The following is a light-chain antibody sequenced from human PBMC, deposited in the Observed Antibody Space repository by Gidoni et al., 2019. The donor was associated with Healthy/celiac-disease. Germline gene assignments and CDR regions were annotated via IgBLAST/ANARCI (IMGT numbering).Light chain of an antibody. J-gene: IGKJ4*01. CDR3: HQSYSTPGT. CDR1: QRISST. V-gene: IGKV1-39*01. CDR2: AAS. Sequence: DILMSQCPSSLSASVGDRVTITCRASQRISSTLNWYQQKPGKGPKLLIYAASSLQSGAPSRVSGSGSGTDTTLTIRSLQPEDFAIYYCHQSYSTPGTFGGGTKVEIK.